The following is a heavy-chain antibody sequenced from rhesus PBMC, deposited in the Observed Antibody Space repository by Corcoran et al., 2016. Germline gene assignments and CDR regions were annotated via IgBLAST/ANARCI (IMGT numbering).Heavy chain of an antibody. CDR1: GAPISSNY. V-gene: IGHV4S2*01. D-gene: IGHD1-44*02. CDR3: ARDGTGSYNRYFEF. J-gene: IGHJ1*01. Sequence: QVQLQESGPGLVQPSETLPPTCAVSGAPISSNYWSWNRQAPGKGLEWIGRSYGSGGTTDSNPSLKSRVTISIDTSKNQFSLKLSSVTAADTAVYYCARDGTGSYNRYFEFWGQGALVTVSS. CDR2: SYGSGGTT.